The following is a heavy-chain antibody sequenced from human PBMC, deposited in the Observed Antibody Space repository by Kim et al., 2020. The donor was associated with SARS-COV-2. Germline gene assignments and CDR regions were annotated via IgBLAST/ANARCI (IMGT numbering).Heavy chain of an antibody. J-gene: IGHJ6*02. CDR1: GFSFDDHA. CDR3: AKSIGSGWPRGMDV. D-gene: IGHD6-19*01. Sequence: GGSLRLSCGASGFSFDDHAMVWVRQAPGKGLEWVSGISWNSASIGHADSVKGRFTISRDNAKNSLYLQMNSLIVEDTALYYCAKSIGSGWPRGMDVWGQGTTVTVSS. V-gene: IGHV3-9*01. CDR2: ISWNSASI.